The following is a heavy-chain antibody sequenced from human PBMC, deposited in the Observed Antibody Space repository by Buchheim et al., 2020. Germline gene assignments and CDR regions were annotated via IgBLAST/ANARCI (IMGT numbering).Heavy chain of an antibody. CDR1: GFTFSSYG. J-gene: IGHJ4*02. Sequence: QVQLVESGGGVVQPGRSLRLSCAASGFTFSSYGMHWVRQAPGKGLEWVAVISYDGSNKYYADSVKGRFTISRDNSKNTLYLQMNSLRAEDTAVYYCAKDRDSSSWYFVDYWGQGTL. V-gene: IGHV3-30*18. D-gene: IGHD6-13*01. CDR3: AKDRDSSSWYFVDY. CDR2: ISYDGSNK.